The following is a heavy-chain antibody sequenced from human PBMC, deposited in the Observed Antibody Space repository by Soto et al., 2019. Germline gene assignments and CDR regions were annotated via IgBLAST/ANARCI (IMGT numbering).Heavy chain of an antibody. J-gene: IGHJ4*02. CDR1: GYTLASYG. V-gene: IGHV1-18*01. D-gene: IGHD1-26*01. Sequence: QVQLVQSGAEVKKPGASVILSCKASGYTLASYGISWVRQAPGQGREWLAWINVYNGQTRYAQNVQGRVTMTTDTSTRTAYMELRSLRSDDTAVYYCASGASGSYFVPLDFWGQGTLVSVSS. CDR3: ASGASGSYFVPLDF. CDR2: INVYNGQT.